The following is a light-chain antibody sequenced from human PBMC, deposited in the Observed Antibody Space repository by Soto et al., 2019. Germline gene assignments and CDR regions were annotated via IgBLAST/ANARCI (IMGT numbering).Light chain of an antibody. V-gene: IGLV1-44*01. J-gene: IGLJ1*01. CDR3: CSYTRTSNHYF. CDR2: NNN. CDR1: SSNIGGRT. Sequence: QSVRTKLPSASGTAGQMGTISCSGSSSNIGGRTVNWYQQLPGTAPKLLIYNNNQRPSGVPDRFSGSKSGNTASLTISGLQAEDEADYYCCSYTRTSNHYFFGSGTKVTVL.